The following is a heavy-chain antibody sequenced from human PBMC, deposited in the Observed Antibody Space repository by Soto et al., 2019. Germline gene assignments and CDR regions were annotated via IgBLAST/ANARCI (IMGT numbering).Heavy chain of an antibody. CDR1: GGTFSSYA. V-gene: IGHV1-69*13. CDR2: IIPIFGTA. D-gene: IGHD2-15*01. J-gene: IGHJ6*02. CDR3: ASSREDIVVVVAATQYGMDV. Sequence: SVKVSCKASGGTFSSYAISWVRQAPGQGLEWMGGIIPIFGTANYAQKFQGRVTITADESTSTAYMELSSLRSEDTAVYYCASSREDIVVVVAATQYGMDVWGQGTTVTVSS.